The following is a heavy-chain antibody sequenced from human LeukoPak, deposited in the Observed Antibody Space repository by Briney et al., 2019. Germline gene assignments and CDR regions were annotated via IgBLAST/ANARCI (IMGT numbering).Heavy chain of an antibody. CDR1: GGSISSYY. D-gene: IGHD6-19*01. V-gene: IGHV4-4*07. J-gene: IGHJ4*02. Sequence: SETLSLTCTVSGGSISSYYWSWIRQPAGKGLEWIGRIYNSGSTYYNPSLKSRITISVDTSKNQFSLKLSSVTAADTAVYYCASLGGWSHYFDYWGQGTLVTVSS. CDR2: IYNSGST. CDR3: ASLGGWSHYFDY.